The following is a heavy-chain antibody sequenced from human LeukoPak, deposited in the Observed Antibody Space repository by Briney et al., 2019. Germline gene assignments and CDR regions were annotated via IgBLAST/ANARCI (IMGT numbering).Heavy chain of an antibody. CDR3: ARGPVGATSRNWFDP. CDR1: GFTFSSYS. V-gene: IGHV3-21*01. D-gene: IGHD1-26*01. J-gene: IGHJ5*02. Sequence: GGSLRLSCAASGFTFSSYSMNWVRQAPGKGLEWVSSISGSSSHIYYADSVKGRFTISRDNAKNSLYLQMNNLRAEDTAVYYCARGPVGATSRNWFDPWGKGTLVTVSS. CDR2: ISGSSSHI.